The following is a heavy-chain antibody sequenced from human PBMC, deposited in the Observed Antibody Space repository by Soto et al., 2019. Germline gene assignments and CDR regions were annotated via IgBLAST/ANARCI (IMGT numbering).Heavy chain of an antibody. V-gene: IGHV1-69*13. CDR3: ARHSYDSSGYYRYYFHY. D-gene: IGHD3-22*01. Sequence: SVKVSCKASGYSFTSYGITWVRQAPGQGLEWMGGIIPIFGTTNYAQKFQGRVTITADESTSTAYMELSSLRSEDTAVYYCARHSYDSSGYYRYYFHYWGQGALVTVSS. J-gene: IGHJ4*02. CDR2: IIPIFGTT. CDR1: GYSFTSYG.